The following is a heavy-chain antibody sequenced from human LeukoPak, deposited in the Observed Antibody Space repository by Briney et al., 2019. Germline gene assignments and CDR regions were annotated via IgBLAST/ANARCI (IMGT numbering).Heavy chain of an antibody. Sequence: PSETLSLTCTVSGGSTTGYYWTWIRQPPGKGLEWIGYVYYSGRTSYNASLKSRVTTSVDTSKNQFFLKLSSVTAADTAAYYCARHGGSGSYFPFDYYYGMDVWGQGTTVTVSS. V-gene: IGHV4-59*08. CDR1: GGSTTGYY. CDR3: ARHGGSGSYFPFDYYYGMDV. CDR2: VYYSGRT. J-gene: IGHJ6*02. D-gene: IGHD3-10*01.